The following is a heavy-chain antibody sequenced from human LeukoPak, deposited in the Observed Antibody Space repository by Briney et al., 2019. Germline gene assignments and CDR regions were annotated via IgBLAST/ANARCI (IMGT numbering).Heavy chain of an antibody. V-gene: IGHV4-59*01. D-gene: IGHD3-22*01. CDR3: AREGWYYYDSSGENAFDI. Sequence: PSETLSLTCTVSGGSMNAYYWTWFRQPPGKGLEWIGYIYYGGSTNYNPSLKSRVTISVDTSKNQFSLKLSSVTAADTAVYYCAREGWYYYDSSGENAFDIWGQGTMVTVSS. CDR2: IYYGGST. J-gene: IGHJ3*02. CDR1: GGSMNAYY.